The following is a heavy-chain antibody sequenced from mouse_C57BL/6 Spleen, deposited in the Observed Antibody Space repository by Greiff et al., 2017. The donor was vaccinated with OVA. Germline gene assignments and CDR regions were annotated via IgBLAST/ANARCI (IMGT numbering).Heavy chain of an antibody. D-gene: IGHD2-5*01. V-gene: IGHV3-6*01. CDR1: GYSITSGYY. CDR3: AREGIYSSPSWFAY. J-gene: IGHJ3*01. CDR2: ISYDGSN. Sequence: DVKLQESGPGLVKPSQSLSLTCSVTGYSITSGYYWNWIRQFPGNKLEWMGYISYDGSNNYNPSLKNRISITRDTSKNQFFLKLNSVTTEDTATYYCAREGIYSSPSWFAYWGQGTLVTVSA.